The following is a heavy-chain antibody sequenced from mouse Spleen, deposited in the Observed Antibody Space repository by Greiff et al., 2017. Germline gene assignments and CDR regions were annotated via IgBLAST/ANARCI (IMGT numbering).Heavy chain of an antibody. D-gene: IGHD2-1*01. CDR1: GFTFSDYG. Sequence: EVMLVESGGGLVKPGGSLKLSCAASGFTFSDYGMHWVRQAPEKGLEWVAYISSGSSTIYYADTVKGRFTISRDNAKNTLFLQMTSLRSEDTAMYYCARPDYGNRFAYWGQGTLVTVSA. V-gene: IGHV5-17*01. CDR2: ISSGSSTI. CDR3: ARPDYGNRFAY. J-gene: IGHJ3*01.